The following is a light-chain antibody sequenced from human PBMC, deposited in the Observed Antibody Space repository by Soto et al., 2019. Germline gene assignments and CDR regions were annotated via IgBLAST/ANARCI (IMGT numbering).Light chain of an antibody. CDR1: QSVSSSY. CDR3: QQYGSSLSIT. Sequence: EIVLTQSPGTLSLSPGERATLSCRASQSVSSSYLAWYQQKPGQGPRLLIYGASSRATGIPDRFSGSGSGTDFTLTISRLEPEDFAVYYCQQYGSSLSITFGQGTRLEI. CDR2: GAS. J-gene: IGKJ5*01. V-gene: IGKV3-20*01.